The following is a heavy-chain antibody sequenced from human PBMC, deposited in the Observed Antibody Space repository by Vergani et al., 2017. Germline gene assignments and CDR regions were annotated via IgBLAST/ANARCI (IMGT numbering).Heavy chain of an antibody. CDR2: INHSGST. CDR3: ARRPYYYDSSGYSKYYYYGMDV. J-gene: IGHJ6*02. V-gene: IGHV4-34*01. CDR1: GGSFSGYY. D-gene: IGHD3-22*01. Sequence: QVQLQQWGAGLLKPSETLSLTCAVHGGSFSGYYWSWIRQPPGKGLEWIGEINHSGSTNYNPSLKSRVTISVDTSKNQFSLKLSSVTAADTAVYYCARRPYYYDSSGYSKYYYYGMDVWGQGTTVTVSS.